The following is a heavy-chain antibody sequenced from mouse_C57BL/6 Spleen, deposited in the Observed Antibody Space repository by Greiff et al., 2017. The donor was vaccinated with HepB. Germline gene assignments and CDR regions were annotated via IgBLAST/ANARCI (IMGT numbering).Heavy chain of an antibody. Sequence: EVQLVESGGGLVKPGGSLKLSCAASGFTFSDYGMHWVRQAPEKGLEWVAYISSGSSTIYYADTVKGRFTISRDNAKNTLFLQMTSLRSEDTAMYYCAREDYIPYAMDYWGQGTSVTVSS. CDR3: AREDYIPYAMDY. CDR2: ISSGSSTI. J-gene: IGHJ4*01. V-gene: IGHV5-17*01. CDR1: GFTFSDYG. D-gene: IGHD2-12*01.